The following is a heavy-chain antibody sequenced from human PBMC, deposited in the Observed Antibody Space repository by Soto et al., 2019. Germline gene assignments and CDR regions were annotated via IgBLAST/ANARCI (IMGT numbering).Heavy chain of an antibody. CDR2: ILSKAGNYAT. CDR1: GLIFSGSA. V-gene: IGHV3-73*01. Sequence: ESGGGLVQPGGSLKLSCAASGLIFSGSAVHWVRQASGKGLEWVGRILSKAGNYATAYPASMKGRFTISRDDSENTAFLQMNSLKTEDTAVYYCIRGGSPYYYDYWGQGTLVAVSS. J-gene: IGHJ4*02. CDR3: IRGGSPYYYDY.